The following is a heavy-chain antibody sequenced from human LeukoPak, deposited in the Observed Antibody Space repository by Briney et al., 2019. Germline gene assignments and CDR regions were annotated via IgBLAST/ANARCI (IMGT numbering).Heavy chain of an antibody. CDR3: ARDLGIAVAGTRSYYYYGMDV. V-gene: IGHV4-59*01. CDR1: GGSMSSYY. D-gene: IGHD6-19*01. J-gene: IGHJ6*02. CDR2: IYYSGST. Sequence: SETLSLTCTVSGGSMSSYYWSWIRQPPGKGLEWIGYIYYSGSTNYNPSLKSRVTISVDTSKNQFSLKLSSVTAADTAVYYCARDLGIAVAGTRSYYYYGMDVWGQGTTVTVSS.